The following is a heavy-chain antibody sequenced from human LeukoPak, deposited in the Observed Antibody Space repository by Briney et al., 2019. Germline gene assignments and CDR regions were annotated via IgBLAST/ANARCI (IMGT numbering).Heavy chain of an antibody. CDR2: INTYNGDT. CDR1: GYTFTSYG. D-gene: IGHD5-18*01. V-gene: IGHV1-18*01. CDR3: ARESRIQLWLSYFDY. Sequence: ASVKVSCKPSGYTFTSYGISWVRQAPGQGLEWMGWINTYNGDTQYSQNLQGGLTMTTDTSTSTAYMELRSLRSDDTAVYYCARESRIQLWLSYFDYWGQGTLLTVSS. J-gene: IGHJ4*02.